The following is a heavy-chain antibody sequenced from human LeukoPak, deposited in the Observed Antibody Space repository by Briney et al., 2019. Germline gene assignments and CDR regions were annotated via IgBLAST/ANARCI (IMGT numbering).Heavy chain of an antibody. CDR3: AIGARQGYCSGGSCYAGLDY. Sequence: GGSLRLSCAASGFTFSSYGMHWVRQAPGKGLEWVAVISYDGSNKYYADSVKGRFTISRDNSKNTLYLQMNSLRAEGTAVYYCAIGARQGYCSGGSCYAGLDYWGQGTLVTVSS. J-gene: IGHJ4*02. D-gene: IGHD2-15*01. V-gene: IGHV3-30*03. CDR1: GFTFSSYG. CDR2: ISYDGSNK.